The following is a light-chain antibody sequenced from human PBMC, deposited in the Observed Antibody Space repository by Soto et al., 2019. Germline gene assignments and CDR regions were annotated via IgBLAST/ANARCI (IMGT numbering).Light chain of an antibody. CDR3: QHYNNWPLLT. V-gene: IGKV3-15*01. CDR2: GAS. J-gene: IGKJ4*01. Sequence: EIVMTQSPATLSVSPGERATLSCRASQSVNSNLAWYQHKPGLAPRLLIYGASTSATGIPDRFSGSGSGTDFTLTISSLQSEDFAVYYCQHYNNWPLLTFGGGTKVEIK. CDR1: QSVNSN.